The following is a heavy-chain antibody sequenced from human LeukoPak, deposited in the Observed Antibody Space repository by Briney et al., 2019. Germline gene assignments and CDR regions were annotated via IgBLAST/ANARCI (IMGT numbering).Heavy chain of an antibody. J-gene: IGHJ4*02. CDR1: GGSISSGGYY. Sequence: PSETLSLTCTVSGGSISSGGYYWSWIRQHPGTGLEWIGYIYYSGSTYYNPSLKSRVTISVDTSKNQFSLKLSSVTAADTAVYYCARRSISYFDYWGQGTLVTVSS. D-gene: IGHD1-14*01. CDR3: ARRSISYFDY. V-gene: IGHV4-31*03. CDR2: IYYSGST.